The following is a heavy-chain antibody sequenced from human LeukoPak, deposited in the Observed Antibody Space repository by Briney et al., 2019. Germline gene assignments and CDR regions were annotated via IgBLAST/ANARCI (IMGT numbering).Heavy chain of an antibody. CDR3: GGLDY. V-gene: IGHV3-9*01. CDR1: GFTFEDYA. CDR2: ISWNSGSM. Sequence: GGSLRLSCAASGFTFEDYAIHWVRQAPGKGLEWVSGISWNSGSMGYADSVKGRFTISRDNAKNSLYLQMNNLRTEDTALYYGGGLDYWGQGTLVTVSS. D-gene: IGHD3-16*01. J-gene: IGHJ4*02.